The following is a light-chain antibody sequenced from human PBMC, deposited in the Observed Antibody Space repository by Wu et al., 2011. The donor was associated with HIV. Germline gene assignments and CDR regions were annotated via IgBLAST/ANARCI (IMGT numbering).Light chain of an antibody. CDR2: GSS. V-gene: IGKV3D-15*01. Sequence: IYGSSIRAPGIPDRFKLALGSGTDFTLTISSLQPEDVATYYCQKYNTAPWTFGQGTKVEMK. J-gene: IGKJ1*01. CDR3: QKYNTAPWT.